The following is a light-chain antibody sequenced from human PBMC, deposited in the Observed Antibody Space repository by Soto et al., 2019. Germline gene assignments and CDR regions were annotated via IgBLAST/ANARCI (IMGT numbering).Light chain of an antibody. CDR2: EAS. CDR3: QQYYSDWT. Sequence: DVKMSQPPATLSASIGDRVAITCRASQSISGWLAWYQQKPGTATKLLIYEASNLESGVPSRFSGSGSGTEFTLTISSLQPDDFATYYCQQYYSDWTFGQGTKV. J-gene: IGKJ1*01. V-gene: IGKV1-5*01. CDR1: QSISGW.